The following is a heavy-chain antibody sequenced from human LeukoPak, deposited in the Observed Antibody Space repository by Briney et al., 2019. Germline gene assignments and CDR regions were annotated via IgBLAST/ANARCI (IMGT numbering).Heavy chain of an antibody. D-gene: IGHD2-15*01. J-gene: IGHJ4*02. CDR1: GDSISSYY. CDR2: IYYSGST. V-gene: IGHV4-59*01. CDR3: ARGATAYYFDY. Sequence: SETLSLTCTVSGDSISSYYWSWIRQPPGEGLEWIGYIYYSGSTNYHPSLKSRVAMSVDTSKNQSSLNLSSVTAADTAVYYCARGATAYYFDYWGQGTLVTVSS.